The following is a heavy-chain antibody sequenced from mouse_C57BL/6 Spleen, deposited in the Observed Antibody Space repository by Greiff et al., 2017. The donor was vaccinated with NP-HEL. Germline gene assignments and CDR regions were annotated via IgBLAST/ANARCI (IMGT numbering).Heavy chain of an antibody. D-gene: IGHD1-1*01. J-gene: IGHJ1*03. Sequence: QVQLKQSGTELVKPGASVKLSCKASGYTFTSYWMHWVKQRPGQGLEWIGNINPSNGGTNYNEKFKSKATLTVDKSSSTAYMQLSSLTSEDSAVYYCARPTVVPSYFDVWGTGTTVTVSS. CDR2: INPSNGGT. V-gene: IGHV1-53*01. CDR3: ARPTVVPSYFDV. CDR1: GYTFTSYW.